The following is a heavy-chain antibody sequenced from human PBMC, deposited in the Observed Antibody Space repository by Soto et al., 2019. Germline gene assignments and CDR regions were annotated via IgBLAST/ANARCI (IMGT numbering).Heavy chain of an antibody. CDR3: ARAGSAASGNPFNY. Sequence: GGSLRLSCAASGFDFSSYGMHWVRQAPGKGPEWVAVIWYNGTNKYYADSVKGRFTIARDNSKNTLFLQINSLRVDDTAMYYCARAGSAASGNPFNYWGQGALVTVSS. CDR1: GFDFSSYG. D-gene: IGHD6-13*01. V-gene: IGHV3-33*08. J-gene: IGHJ4*02. CDR2: IWYNGTNK.